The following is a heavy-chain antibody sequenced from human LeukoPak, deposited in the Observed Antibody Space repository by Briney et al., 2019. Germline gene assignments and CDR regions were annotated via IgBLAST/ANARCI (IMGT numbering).Heavy chain of an antibody. J-gene: IGHJ4*02. CDR3: AKQLWFRELLYSALDS. Sequence: PGGSLRLSCAASGFTFSRNWMSWVRQAPGKGLEWVANIKQDGSEKYYVDSVKGRFTISRDNAKNSLYLQMNSLRAEDTAVYFCAKQLWFRELLYSALDSWGQGSLVTVSS. D-gene: IGHD3-10*01. V-gene: IGHV3-7*03. CDR2: IKQDGSEK. CDR1: GFTFSRNW.